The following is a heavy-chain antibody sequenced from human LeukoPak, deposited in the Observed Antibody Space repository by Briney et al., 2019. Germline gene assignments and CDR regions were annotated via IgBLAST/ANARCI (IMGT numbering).Heavy chain of an antibody. CDR2: LNWNGGST. Sequence: PGGSLRLSCAASGFTFEKHGMSWVRQAPGKGLEWVSGLNWNGGSTGYADPVKGRFTISRDNAKKSLYLQMNSLRAEDTALYYCARDGSYIGLDVWGQGTMVTVSS. CDR1: GFTFEKHG. D-gene: IGHD1-26*01. J-gene: IGHJ3*01. V-gene: IGHV3-20*04. CDR3: ARDGSYIGLDV.